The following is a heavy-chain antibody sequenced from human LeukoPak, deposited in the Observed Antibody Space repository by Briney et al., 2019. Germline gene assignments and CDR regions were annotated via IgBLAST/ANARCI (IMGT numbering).Heavy chain of an antibody. J-gene: IGHJ4*02. CDR1: GFTFSSHG. CDR3: AKDRSEGKYGDEFDY. V-gene: IGHV3-30*18. D-gene: IGHD4-17*01. CDR2: ILYDGGKK. Sequence: LPGGSLRLSCAVSGFTFSSHGMHWVRQAPGKGLEWVAAILYDGGKKDYADSVKGRFTISRDNSKNTLYLQMNSLRVEDTAVYFCAKDRSEGKYGDEFDYWGQGTLVTVSS.